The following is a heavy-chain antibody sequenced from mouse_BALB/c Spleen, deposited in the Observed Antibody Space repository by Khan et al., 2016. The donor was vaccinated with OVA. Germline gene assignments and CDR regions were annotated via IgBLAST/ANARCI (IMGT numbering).Heavy chain of an antibody. D-gene: IGHD1-1*01. CDR1: GYTFTNYW. CDR2: INPSTGYT. CDR3: VNHGRSSAWFTY. Sequence: QVRLQQSGAELAKPGASVKMSCKASGYTFTNYWMHWVKQRPGQGLEWIGYINPSTGYTEYNQKFKDKATLTADKSSSTAYMQLSSLTSEDSAVFYCVNHGRSSAWFTYWGQGTLVTVSA. V-gene: IGHV1-7*01. J-gene: IGHJ3*01.